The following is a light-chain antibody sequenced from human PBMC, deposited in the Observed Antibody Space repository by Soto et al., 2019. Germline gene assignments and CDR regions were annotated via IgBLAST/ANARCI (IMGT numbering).Light chain of an antibody. CDR3: QQYHTSWT. CDR2: DGF. CDR1: QSISRW. J-gene: IGKJ1*01. V-gene: IGKV1-5*01. Sequence: DIQMPQSPSTLSASVGDRVTITCRASQSISRWLAWYQQKPGKAPNLLIHDGFSLESGVPSRFSGSGSGTEFTLTITSLQPDDFATYYCQQYHTSWTFGQGTKVDIK.